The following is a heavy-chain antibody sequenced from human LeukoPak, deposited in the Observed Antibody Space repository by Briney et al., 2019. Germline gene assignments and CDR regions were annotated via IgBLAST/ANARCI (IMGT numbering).Heavy chain of an antibody. J-gene: IGHJ4*02. V-gene: IGHV4-34*01. CDR3: ASHLYCSGGSCLDY. D-gene: IGHD2-15*01. Sequence: SETLSLTCAVYGWSFSGYYWSWIRQPPGKGLEWIGEINHSGSTNYNPSLKSRVTISVDTSKNQFSLKLSSVTAADTAVYYCASHLYCSGGSCLDYWGQGTLVTVSS. CDR2: INHSGST. CDR1: GWSFSGYY.